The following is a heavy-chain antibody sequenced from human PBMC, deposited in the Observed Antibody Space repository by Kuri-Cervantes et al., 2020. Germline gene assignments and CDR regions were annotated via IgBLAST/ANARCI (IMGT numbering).Heavy chain of an antibody. CDR2: ISGSGGST. J-gene: IGHJ6*02. D-gene: IGHD3-9*01. V-gene: IGHV3-23*01. CDR3: ARPYDILTGVRMDV. Sequence: GESLKISCAASGSTFSSYAMSWVRQAPGKGLEWVSAISGSGGSTYYADSVKGRFTISRDNSKNTLYLQMNSLRAEDMAVYYCARPYDILTGVRMDVWGQGTTVTVSS. CDR1: GSTFSSYA.